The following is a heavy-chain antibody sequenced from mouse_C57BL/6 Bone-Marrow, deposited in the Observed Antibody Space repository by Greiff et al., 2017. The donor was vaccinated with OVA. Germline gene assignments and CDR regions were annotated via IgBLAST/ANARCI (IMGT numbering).Heavy chain of an antibody. J-gene: IGHJ2*01. V-gene: IGHV5-17*01. Sequence: EVKLEESGGGLVKPGGSLKLSCAASGFTFSDYGMHWVRQAPEKGLEWVAYISSGSSTIYYADTVKGRFTISRDNAKNTLFLQMTSLRSEDTAMYYCARGGTVVAPGYWGQGTTLTVSS. CDR1: GFTFSDYG. CDR3: ARGGTVVAPGY. D-gene: IGHD1-1*01. CDR2: ISSGSSTI.